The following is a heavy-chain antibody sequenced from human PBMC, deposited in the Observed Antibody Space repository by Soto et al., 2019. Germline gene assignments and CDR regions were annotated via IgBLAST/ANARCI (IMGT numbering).Heavy chain of an antibody. CDR2: INPDTGGT. V-gene: IGHV1-2*04. D-gene: IGHD3-10*01. CDR1: GYTFTAYY. J-gene: IGHJ4*02. Sequence: ASVKVSCKASGYTFTAYYIHWLRQAPGQGLEWLGWINPDTGGTDYAQKFQGWVTLTRDTSKTTAYMELSSLKSDDTAVYYCARALTYYYGSGSPNLDYWGQGTLVTVSS. CDR3: ARALTYYYGSGSPNLDY.